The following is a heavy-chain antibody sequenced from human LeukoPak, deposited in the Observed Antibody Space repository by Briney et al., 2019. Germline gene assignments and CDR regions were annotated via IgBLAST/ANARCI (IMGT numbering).Heavy chain of an antibody. CDR1: GGSISSYY. Sequence: SETLSLTCTVSGGSISSYYWSWIRQPPGKGLEWIGYIYYSGSTNYNPSLKSRGTISVETSKNECSLKLRSVTAADTAVYYCARVTGYRIEDYFDYWGQGTLVTVSS. V-gene: IGHV4-59*01. D-gene: IGHD6-13*01. J-gene: IGHJ4*02. CDR2: IYYSGST. CDR3: ARVTGYRIEDYFDY.